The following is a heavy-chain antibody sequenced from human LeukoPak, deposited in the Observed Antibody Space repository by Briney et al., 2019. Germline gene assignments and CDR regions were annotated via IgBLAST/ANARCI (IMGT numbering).Heavy chain of an antibody. D-gene: IGHD3-10*01. V-gene: IGHV3-64*01. CDR3: AKDRWCGELLY. CDR1: GFTFSNYA. Sequence: GGSQRLSCAAYGFTFSNYAMHWVRQAPGKGLEYVSAISSNGGSTYYANSVKGRFTISRDNSQNTLYLQMGSLRAEDMAVYYCAKDRWCGELLYWGQGTLVTVSS. CDR2: ISSNGGST. J-gene: IGHJ4*02.